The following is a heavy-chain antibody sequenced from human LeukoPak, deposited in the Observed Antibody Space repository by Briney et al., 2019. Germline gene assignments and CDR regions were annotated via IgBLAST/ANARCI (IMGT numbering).Heavy chain of an antibody. CDR2: IRDDGSNK. J-gene: IGHJ6*04. Sequence: GGSLRLSCAASGFTFSSYGMHWVRQAPGKGLEWVAFIRDDGSNKYYADSVKGRFTISRDNSKNTLYLQMNSLSAEDTAVYYCAKDEPYCSGGSCYSVLDVWGKGTTVTISS. V-gene: IGHV3-30*02. CDR1: GFTFSSYG. CDR3: AKDEPYCSGGSCYSVLDV. D-gene: IGHD2-15*01.